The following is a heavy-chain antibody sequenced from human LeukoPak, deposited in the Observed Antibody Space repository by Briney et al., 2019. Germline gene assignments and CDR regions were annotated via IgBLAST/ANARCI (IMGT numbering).Heavy chain of an antibody. Sequence: GASVKVSCKASAYTFTGYHMHWVRQAPGQGLEWMGWINPNSGDTNYAQKFQGRVTMTRDTSISTAYMELSRLRSDDTAVFYCSRGRLGSGSQYDAFDLWGQGTMVTVSS. CDR1: AYTFTGYH. D-gene: IGHD3-10*01. CDR3: SRGRLGSGSQYDAFDL. V-gene: IGHV1-2*02. CDR2: INPNSGDT. J-gene: IGHJ3*01.